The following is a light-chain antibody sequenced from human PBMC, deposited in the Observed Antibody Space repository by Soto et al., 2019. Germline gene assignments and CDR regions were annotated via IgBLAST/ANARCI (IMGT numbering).Light chain of an antibody. CDR2: GAS. Sequence: EIVLTQSPGTLSLSPGERATLSCRASQSVSSNYLAWYQQKPGQAPRLLISGASSRATGIPARFSGSGSGTDFTLTISRLEPEDFAVYYCQQHCSSLYTFGEGTKLEIK. CDR1: QSVSSNY. CDR3: QQHCSSLYT. V-gene: IGKV3-20*01. J-gene: IGKJ2*01.